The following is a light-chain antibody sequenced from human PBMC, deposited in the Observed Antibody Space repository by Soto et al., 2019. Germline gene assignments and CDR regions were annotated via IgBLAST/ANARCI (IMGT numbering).Light chain of an antibody. Sequence: QSALTQPASVSGSPGQSITISCTGTNSDVGTYELVSWYQQHPGRAPKLMIYEGSKRPSGVSNRVSDSKSGDTASLTISGLQAEDEANYYCCSYAASSALWVFGGGTKLTVL. CDR2: EGS. CDR1: NSDVGTYEL. J-gene: IGLJ3*02. CDR3: CSYAASSALWV. V-gene: IGLV2-23*01.